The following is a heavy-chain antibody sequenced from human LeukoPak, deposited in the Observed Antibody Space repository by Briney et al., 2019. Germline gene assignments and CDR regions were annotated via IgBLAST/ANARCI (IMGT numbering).Heavy chain of an antibody. CDR1: GFTFRNYW. CDR3: ATYKNQPHTLFFDF. Sequence: PGGSLRLSCAASGFTFRNYWMNWVRQAPGNGLEWVANINEDGSEKNYVDSVKGRFTTSRDNAKNSLSLQMNSLRSEDTAVYYCATYKNQPHTLFFDFWGQGALVTVSA. V-gene: IGHV3-7*01. D-gene: IGHD1-14*01. CDR2: INEDGSEK. J-gene: IGHJ4*02.